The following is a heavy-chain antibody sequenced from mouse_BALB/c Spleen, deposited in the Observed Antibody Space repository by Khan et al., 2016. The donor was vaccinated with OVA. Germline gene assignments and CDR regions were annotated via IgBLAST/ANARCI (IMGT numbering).Heavy chain of an antibody. CDR3: ARGFYDGYFAWFAY. V-gene: IGHV1-54*01. D-gene: IGHD2-3*01. Sequence: QVQLQQSGTELVRPGTSVKVSCKASGYAFTHYLIEWVKQRPGQGLEWIGVINPGSGGTNYNEKIEGKATLTADNSSSTAYLHLSSLTSDDSAVYFCARGFYDGYFAWFAYWGKGTLVTVAA. J-gene: IGHJ3*01. CDR1: GYAFTHYL. CDR2: INPGSGGT.